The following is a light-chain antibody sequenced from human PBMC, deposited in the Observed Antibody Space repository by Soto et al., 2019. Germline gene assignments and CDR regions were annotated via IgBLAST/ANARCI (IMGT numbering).Light chain of an antibody. V-gene: IGKV1-39*01. Sequence: DIQMTQSPSSLSASVGDRVSITCRASQSISTYLNWYQQKPGKAPKLLIYDASSLQSGVPFRFSGSRSGTDFALTISSLQPEDFAIYYWHHSYSTPWTFGHGANVDVK. CDR3: HHSYSTPWT. CDR1: QSISTY. J-gene: IGKJ1*01. CDR2: DAS.